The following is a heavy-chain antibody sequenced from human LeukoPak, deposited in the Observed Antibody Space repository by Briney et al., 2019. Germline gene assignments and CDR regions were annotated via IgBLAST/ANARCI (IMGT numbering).Heavy chain of an antibody. CDR2: IIPIFGTA. J-gene: IGHJ6*03. Sequence: SVKVSCKASGGTFSSYAISWVRQAPGQGLEWMGGIIPIFGTANYAQKFQGRVTITADESTSTAYMELSSLRSEDTAVYYCARGSVLRFLEWLDYYYYMDVWGKGTTVTVSS. D-gene: IGHD3-3*01. V-gene: IGHV1-69*13. CDR1: GGTFSSYA. CDR3: ARGSVLRFLEWLDYYYYMDV.